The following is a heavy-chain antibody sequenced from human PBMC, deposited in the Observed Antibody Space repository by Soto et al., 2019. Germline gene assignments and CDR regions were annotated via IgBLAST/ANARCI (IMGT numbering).Heavy chain of an antibody. CDR3: ARNQPQRYCSGGTCRPAYGLDV. CDR1: GGSISSDSFY. J-gene: IGHJ6*02. Sequence: SETLSLTCTVSGGSISSDSFYWAWIRQPPGKGLEWIGIIYYSGDTYYNPSLAGRLTMSVDTSNQFSLTLRSVTAADTALYYCARNQPQRYCSGGTCRPAYGLDVWGQGTTVTVSS. V-gene: IGHV4-39*01. CDR2: IYYSGDT. D-gene: IGHD2-15*01.